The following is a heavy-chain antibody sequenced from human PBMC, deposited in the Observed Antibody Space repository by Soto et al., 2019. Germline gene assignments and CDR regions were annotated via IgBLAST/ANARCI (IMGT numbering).Heavy chain of an antibody. J-gene: IGHJ4*02. CDR1: GFTFSSYG. CDR2: IWYDGSNK. Sequence: GGSLRLSCAASGFTFSSYGMHWVRQAPGKGLEWVAVIWYDGSNKYYADSVKGRFTISRDNSKNTLYLQMNSLRAEDTAVYYCARDLGIAAQIDYWGQGTLVTVSS. D-gene: IGHD6-13*01. V-gene: IGHV3-33*01. CDR3: ARDLGIAAQIDY.